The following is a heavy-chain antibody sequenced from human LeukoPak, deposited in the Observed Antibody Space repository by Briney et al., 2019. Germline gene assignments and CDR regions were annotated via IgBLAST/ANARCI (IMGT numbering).Heavy chain of an antibody. Sequence: ASVKVSCKASGYTFASFGITWVRQAPGQGLEWMGWINPNSGDTNYAQKSQGRVTMTRDTSISTAYMELSRLRSDDTAVYYCAREAAGYDFWSGSSHMDVWGKGTTVTVSS. CDR3: AREAAGYDFWSGSSHMDV. D-gene: IGHD3-3*01. J-gene: IGHJ6*03. CDR2: INPNSGDT. V-gene: IGHV1-2*02. CDR1: GYTFASFG.